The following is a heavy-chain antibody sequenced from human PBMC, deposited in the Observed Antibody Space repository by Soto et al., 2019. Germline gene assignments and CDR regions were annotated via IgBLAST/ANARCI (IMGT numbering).Heavy chain of an antibody. CDR2: IYYSGST. Sequence: SETLSLTCTVSGGSISSGGYYWSWIRQHPGKGLEWIGYIYYSGSTYYNPSLKSRVTISVDTSKNQFSLKLSSVTAADTAVYYCARDSNLGYCSGCYYGMDVWGQGTTVTVSS. V-gene: IGHV4-31*03. CDR1: GGSISSGGYY. CDR3: ARDSNLGYCSGCYYGMDV. D-gene: IGHD2-15*01. J-gene: IGHJ6*02.